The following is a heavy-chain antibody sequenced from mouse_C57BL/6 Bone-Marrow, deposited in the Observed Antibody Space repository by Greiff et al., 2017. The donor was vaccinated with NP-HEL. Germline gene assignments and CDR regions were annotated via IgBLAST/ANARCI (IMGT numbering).Heavy chain of an antibody. J-gene: IGHJ2*01. V-gene: IGHV1-69*01. Sequence: GQGLEWIGEIDHSDRYTNYNQKFQGMSPLTVDKSSSTAYMQLSSLTSEDSAVYYCARRGLDYYGSSYPYYFDYWGQGTTLTVSS. CDR3: ARRGLDYYGSSYPYYFDY. CDR2: IDHSDRYT. D-gene: IGHD1-1*01.